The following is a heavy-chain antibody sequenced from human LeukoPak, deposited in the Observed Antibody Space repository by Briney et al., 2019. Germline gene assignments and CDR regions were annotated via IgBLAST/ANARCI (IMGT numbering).Heavy chain of an antibody. V-gene: IGHV4-39*07. D-gene: IGHD3-10*01. J-gene: IGHJ6*02. CDR2: IYYSGDS. Sequence: PSETLSLTCTVSGGSITSSSHYWGWIRQPPGKGLEWIGSIYYSGDSYYNPSLKSRVTISVDTSKNQFSLKLSSVTAADTAVYYCARLSGIEHFGLRMDVWGQGTTVTVSS. CDR3: ARLSGIEHFGLRMDV. CDR1: GGSITSSSHY.